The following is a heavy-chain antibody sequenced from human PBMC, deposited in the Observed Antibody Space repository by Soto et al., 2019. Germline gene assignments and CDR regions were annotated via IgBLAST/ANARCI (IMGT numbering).Heavy chain of an antibody. CDR1: GDSLSSNSAG. V-gene: IGHV6-1*01. J-gene: IGHJ4*01. Sequence: SQTLSLTCAITGDSLSSNSAGWSWVRQSPSRGLEWLGRTYYRSKWYYEYAVSVRGRITINPDTSINQYSLQLNSVTPKDTAVYFCARGEQYSGGIFDYWGQGTLVTVSS. CDR3: ARGEQYSGGIFDY. CDR2: TYYRSKWYY. D-gene: IGHD1-26*01.